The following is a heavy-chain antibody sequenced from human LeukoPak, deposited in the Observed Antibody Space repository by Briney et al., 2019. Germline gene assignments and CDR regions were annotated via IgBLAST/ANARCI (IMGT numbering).Heavy chain of an antibody. D-gene: IGHD4/OR15-4a*01. CDR3: ASLTLTTRLYYYYGMDV. CDR2: ISGSGGST. V-gene: IGHV3-23*01. J-gene: IGHJ6*02. CDR1: GFTFSSYA. Sequence: GGSLRLSCAASGFTFSSYAMSWVRQAPGKGLEWVSAISGSGGSTYYADSVKGRFTISRDNSKNTLYLQMNSLRAEDTAVYYCASLTLTTRLYYYYGMDVWGQGTTVTVSS.